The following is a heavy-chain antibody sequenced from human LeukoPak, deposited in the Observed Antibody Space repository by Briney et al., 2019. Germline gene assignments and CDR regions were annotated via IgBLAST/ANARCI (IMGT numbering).Heavy chain of an antibody. Sequence: PGGSLRLSCAASVFTFRDYWMHLIRQAPGKGLVWVSRIKGDGSHTIYADSVKGRFTISRDNAKNTLYLQMKSLRVEDTALYYCVRDWDHFDFDSWGQGTLVTVSS. D-gene: IGHD1-26*01. J-gene: IGHJ5*01. CDR1: VFTFRDYW. CDR2: IKGDGSHT. CDR3: VRDWDHFDFDS. V-gene: IGHV3-74*01.